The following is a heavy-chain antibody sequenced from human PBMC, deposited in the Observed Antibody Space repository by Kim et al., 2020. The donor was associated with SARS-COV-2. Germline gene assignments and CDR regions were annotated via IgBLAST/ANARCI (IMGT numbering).Heavy chain of an antibody. CDR2: IYSGGST. CDR3: ARAEPITSFGVVMGFGWFDP. Sequence: GGSLRLSCAASGFTVSSNYMNWVRQAPGKGLEWVSVIYSGGSTYYADSVKGRFTISRHNSKNTLYLQMNSLRAGDTAVYYCARAEPITSFGVVMGFGWFDPWGQGTLVTVSS. D-gene: IGHD3-3*01. J-gene: IGHJ5*02. CDR1: GFTVSSNY. V-gene: IGHV3-53*01.